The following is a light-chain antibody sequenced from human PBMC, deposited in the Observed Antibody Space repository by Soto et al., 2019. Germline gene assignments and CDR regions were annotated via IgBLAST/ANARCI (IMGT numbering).Light chain of an antibody. Sequence: DIQMTQSPYTLSPSVGDRVSITCRASQSISGWLAWYQQKPGKAPKLLIYDASSLESGVPSRFSGSGSATEFSLTIGRLQPYDFATDYCQQYNSYSVNAFGQGTKLEIK. J-gene: IGKJ2*01. V-gene: IGKV1-5*01. CDR1: QSISGW. CDR2: DAS. CDR3: QQYNSYSVNA.